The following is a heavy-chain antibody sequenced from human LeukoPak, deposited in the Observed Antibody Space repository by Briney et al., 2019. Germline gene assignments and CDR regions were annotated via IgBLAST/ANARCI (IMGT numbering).Heavy chain of an antibody. J-gene: IGHJ4*02. Sequence: GGSLRLSCAASGFTFSSYAMSWVRQAPGKGLEWVSAISGSGGSTYYADSVKGRFTISRDNAKNTLYLQMNSLRAEDAAVYYCASRYCSSTSCSYYWGQGTLVTVSS. CDR3: ASRYCSSTSCSYY. D-gene: IGHD2-2*01. CDR2: ISGSGGST. V-gene: IGHV3-23*01. CDR1: GFTFSSYA.